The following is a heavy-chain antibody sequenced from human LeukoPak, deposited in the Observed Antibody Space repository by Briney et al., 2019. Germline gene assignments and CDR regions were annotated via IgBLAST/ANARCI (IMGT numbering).Heavy chain of an antibody. CDR3: AKDNNFWSGYYYDY. CDR1: GFTFSSYA. Sequence: PGGSLRLSCAASGFTFSSYAMSCVRQAPGKGLEWVSAISGSGGSTYYADSVKGRFTISRDNSKNTLYLQMNSLRAEDTAVYYCAKDNNFWSGYYYDYWGQGTLVTVSS. J-gene: IGHJ4*02. CDR2: ISGSGGST. V-gene: IGHV3-23*01. D-gene: IGHD3-3*01.